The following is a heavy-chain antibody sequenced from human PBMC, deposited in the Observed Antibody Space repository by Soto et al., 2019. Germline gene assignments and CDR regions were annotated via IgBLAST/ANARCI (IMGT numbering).Heavy chain of an antibody. J-gene: IGHJ4*02. V-gene: IGHV3-21*01. Sequence: EVQLVESGGGLVKPGGSLRLSCEASGFTFSNFGMHWVRQAPGKGLEWVSFMSSSSSDIYYADSLKGRFTISRDNAKNSLYLQMSSLRAEDTALYYCARDHYGSGSPPGYWGQGILVTVSS. CDR1: GFTFSNFG. CDR3: ARDHYGSGSPPGY. CDR2: MSSSSSDI. D-gene: IGHD3-10*01.